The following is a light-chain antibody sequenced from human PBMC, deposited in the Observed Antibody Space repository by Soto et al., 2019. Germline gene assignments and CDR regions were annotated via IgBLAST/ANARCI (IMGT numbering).Light chain of an antibody. CDR1: QSVLYSSNNKYY. CDR3: QQSSSTPLT. J-gene: IGKJ4*01. V-gene: IGKV4-1*01. Sequence: DIVMTQSPDSLAVSLGERATINCKSSQSVLYSSNNKYYLTWYQQKPGQPPKLLIYWASTRESGVPDRFSGSGSGTDFTLTISSLQAEDVAVYYCQQSSSTPLTFGGGTKVEIK. CDR2: WAS.